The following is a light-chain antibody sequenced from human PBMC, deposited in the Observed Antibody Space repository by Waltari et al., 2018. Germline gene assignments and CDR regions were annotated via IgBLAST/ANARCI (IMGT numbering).Light chain of an antibody. Sequence: EIVMTQSPATLSVSPGERATLSCRASQSVSRNLAWDQQKPGQTPRLLIYGASTRATCIPARFSGSGSGTEFTLTISSLQSEDFAVYYCQQYNNWPPWTFGQGTKVEIK. V-gene: IGKV3-15*01. CDR2: GAS. J-gene: IGKJ1*01. CDR3: QQYNNWPPWT. CDR1: QSVSRN.